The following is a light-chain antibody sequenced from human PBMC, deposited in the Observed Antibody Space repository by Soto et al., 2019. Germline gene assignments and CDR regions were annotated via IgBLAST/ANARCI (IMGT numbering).Light chain of an antibody. V-gene: IGLV2-14*01. CDR2: EVS. J-gene: IGLJ1*01. Sequence: QSAMTQPASVSGSPGQSITISCTGTSSDFGGYNYVSWYQQHPGKAPKLMIYEVSNRPSGVSNRFSGSKSGNTASLTISCFQAEDAADYCCSSHTSSSTLPYVFGTGTQLTVL. CDR1: SSDFGGYNY. CDR3: SSHTSSSTLPYV.